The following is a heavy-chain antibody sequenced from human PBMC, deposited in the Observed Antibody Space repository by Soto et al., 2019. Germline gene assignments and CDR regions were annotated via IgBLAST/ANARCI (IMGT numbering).Heavy chain of an antibody. V-gene: IGHV3-7*01. Sequence: GGSLRLSCAASGFTFSSYWMSWVRQAPGKGLEWVANIKQDGSEKYYVDSVKGRFTISRDNAKNSLYLQMNSLRAEDTAVYYCARDQGTYCSGGSCYAIPFDYWGQGTLVTVSS. D-gene: IGHD2-15*01. CDR3: ARDQGTYCSGGSCYAIPFDY. J-gene: IGHJ4*02. CDR2: IKQDGSEK. CDR1: GFTFSSYW.